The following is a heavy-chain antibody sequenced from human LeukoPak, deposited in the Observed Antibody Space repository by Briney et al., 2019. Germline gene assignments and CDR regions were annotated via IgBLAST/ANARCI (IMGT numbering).Heavy chain of an antibody. V-gene: IGHV3-21*01. CDR1: GFTFSSYA. CDR3: ARVERGIHDY. Sequence: GGSLRLSCAASGFTFSSYAMSWVRQAPGKGLEWVSSISSSSSYIYYADSLKGRFTISRDNAKNSLYLHMNSLRAEDTAVYYCARVERGIHDYWGQGTLVTVSS. D-gene: IGHD6-13*01. J-gene: IGHJ4*02. CDR2: ISSSSSYI.